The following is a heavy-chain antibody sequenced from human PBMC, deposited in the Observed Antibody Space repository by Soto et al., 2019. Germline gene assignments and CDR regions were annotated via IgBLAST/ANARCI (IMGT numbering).Heavy chain of an antibody. CDR2: ISYDGSNK. CDR3: AREVTGYYYYGMDV. Sequence: PGGSLRLSCAASGFTFSSYAMHWVRQAPGKGLEWVAVISYDGSNKYYADSVKGRFTISRDNSKNTLYLQMNSLRAEDTAVYYCAREVTGYYYYGMDVWGQGTTVTVSS. D-gene: IGHD3-9*01. V-gene: IGHV3-30-3*01. J-gene: IGHJ6*02. CDR1: GFTFSSYA.